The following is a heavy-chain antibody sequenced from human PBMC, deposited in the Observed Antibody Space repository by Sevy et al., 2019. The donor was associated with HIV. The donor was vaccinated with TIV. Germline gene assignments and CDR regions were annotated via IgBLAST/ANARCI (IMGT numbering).Heavy chain of an antibody. D-gene: IGHD3-3*01. CDR3: AKESGSYYDFWSGHDAFDI. Sequence: GGSLRLSCAASGFNFSSYGMHWVRQAPGKGLEWVAVISYDGSSKYYAESVKGRFTISIDNSKKTLYLQISSLRVEDTAVYYCAKESGSYYDFWSGHDAFDIWGQGTMVTVSS. CDR1: GFNFSSYG. V-gene: IGHV3-30*18. CDR2: ISYDGSSK. J-gene: IGHJ3*02.